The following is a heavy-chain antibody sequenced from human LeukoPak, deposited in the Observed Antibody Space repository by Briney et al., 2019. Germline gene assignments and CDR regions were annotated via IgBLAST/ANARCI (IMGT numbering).Heavy chain of an antibody. CDR3: ARDGTSTDDY. CDR1: GYTLTELS. V-gene: IGHV1-24*01. D-gene: IGHD2-2*01. CDR2: FDPENGET. Sequence: ASVKVSCTVSGYTLTELSVHWVRQAPGKGLEWMGGFDPENGETIYAQSFQGRLTMTEDTSTDTAYMELRNLTFDDTAVYYCARDGTSTDDYWGQGTLVTVSS. J-gene: IGHJ4*02.